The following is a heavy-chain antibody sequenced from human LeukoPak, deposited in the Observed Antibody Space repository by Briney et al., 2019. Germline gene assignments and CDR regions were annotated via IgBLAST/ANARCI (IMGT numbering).Heavy chain of an antibody. CDR3: ARSIAARRGYYYYYYMDV. V-gene: IGHV4-59*11. J-gene: IGHJ6*03. D-gene: IGHD6-6*01. CDR2: IYYSGST. Sequence: PSETLSLTCTVSGGPISSHYWSWIRQPPGKGLEWIGYIYYSGSTNYNPSLKSRVTISVDTSKNQFSLKLSSVTAADTAVYYSARSIAARRGYYYYYYMDVWGKGTTVTVSS. CDR1: GGPISSHY.